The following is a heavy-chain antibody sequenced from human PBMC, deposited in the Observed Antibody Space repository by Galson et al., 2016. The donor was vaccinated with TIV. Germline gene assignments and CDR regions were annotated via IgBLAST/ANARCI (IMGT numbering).Heavy chain of an antibody. CDR1: GFDFIYSA. CDR3: TRDAAGPATKHFDF. D-gene: IGHD1-26*01. J-gene: IGHJ4*02. V-gene: IGHV1-3*01. Sequence: SVKVSCKASGFDFIYSAIHWVRQAPGQRLEWMGWINAGNGNTKYSQNFRTRILISRDTSASTVYMQLNSLTSEDTAVYFCTRDAAGPATKHFDFWGQGTLVSVSS. CDR2: INAGNGNT.